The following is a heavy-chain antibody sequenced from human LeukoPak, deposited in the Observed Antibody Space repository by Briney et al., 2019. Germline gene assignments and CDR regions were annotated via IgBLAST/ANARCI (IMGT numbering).Heavy chain of an antibody. CDR3: ATVPLDDFWSGYSALDI. J-gene: IGHJ3*02. V-gene: IGHV1-24*01. CDR1: GYTLTELS. D-gene: IGHD3-3*01. CDR2: FDPEDGET. Sequence: ASVKVSCKVSGYTLTELSMHWVRQAPGKGLEWMGGFDPEDGETIYAQKFQGRVTMTEDTSTDTAYMELSSLRSEDTAVYYCATVPLDDFWSGYSALDIWGQGTMVTVSS.